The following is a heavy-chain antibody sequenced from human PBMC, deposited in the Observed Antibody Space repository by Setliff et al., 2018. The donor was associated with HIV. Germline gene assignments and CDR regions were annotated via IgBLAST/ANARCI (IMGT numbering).Heavy chain of an antibody. CDR3: ARAIDYSDVVYFYYMDV. CDR1: GGSISSYY. J-gene: IGHJ6*03. CDR2: IYYSGRT. Sequence: SETLSLTCTVSGGSISSYYWSWIRQPPGKGLEWIGYIYYSGRTNYNPSLKSRVTISVDTSKNQFSLKLSSVTAADTAVYYCARAIDYSDVVYFYYMDVWGKGITVTVS. V-gene: IGHV4-59*01. D-gene: IGHD3-22*01.